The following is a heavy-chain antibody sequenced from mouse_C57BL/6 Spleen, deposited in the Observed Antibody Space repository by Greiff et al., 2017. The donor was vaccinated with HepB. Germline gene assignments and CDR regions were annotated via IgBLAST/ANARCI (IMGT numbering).Heavy chain of an antibody. CDR2: IYPGSGNT. V-gene: IGHV1-76*01. CDR3: ARRFAYYSNGFAY. Sequence: QVQLQQSGAELVRPGASVKLSCKASGYTFTDYYINWVKQRPGQGLEWIARIYPGSGNTYYNEKFKGKATLTAEKSSSTAYMQLSSLTSEDSAVYFCARRFAYYSNGFAYWGQGTLVTVSA. CDR1: GYTFTDYY. D-gene: IGHD2-5*01. J-gene: IGHJ3*01.